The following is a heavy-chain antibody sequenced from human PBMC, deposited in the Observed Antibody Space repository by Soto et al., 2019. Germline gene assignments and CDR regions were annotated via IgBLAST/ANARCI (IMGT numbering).Heavy chain of an antibody. CDR2: IIPILGIA. J-gene: IGHJ3*02. V-gene: IGHV1-69*02. Sequence: QVQLVQSGAEVKKPGSSVKVSCKASGGTFSSYTISWVRQAPGQGLEWMGRIIPILGIANYAQKFQGRVTITEDKSTSTAYMELSRLRSEDTAVYYCARSKKRSGALAGFAFDIWGQGTMVTVSS. D-gene: IGHD6-19*01. CDR1: GGTFSSYT. CDR3: ARSKKRSGALAGFAFDI.